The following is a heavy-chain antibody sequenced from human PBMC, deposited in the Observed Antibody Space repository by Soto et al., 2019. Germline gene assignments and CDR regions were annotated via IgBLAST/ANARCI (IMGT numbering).Heavy chain of an antibody. CDR1: GFTFSSYG. CDR3: AKDRGAVASYFDY. D-gene: IGHD6-19*01. V-gene: IGHV3-30*18. CDR2: ISYDGGNK. Sequence: ESGGGVVQPGRSLRLSCAASGFTFSSYGMHWVRQAPGKGLECVALISYDGGNKYYADSVKGRFTISRDNSKNTLYLQMNSLRVEDTAVYYCAKDRGAVASYFDYWGQGILVTVSS. J-gene: IGHJ4*02.